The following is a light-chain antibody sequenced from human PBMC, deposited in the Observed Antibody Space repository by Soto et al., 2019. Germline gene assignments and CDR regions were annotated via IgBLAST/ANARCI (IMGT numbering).Light chain of an antibody. V-gene: IGLV2-14*01. CDR3: SSYTTSNSLV. Sequence: QPVLTQPASVSGSPGQSIAISCAGTSSDVGAYDYVSWYQQHPDKAPKLLIYEVTNRPSGVTSRFSGSKSGNTASLTISGLQAEDEADYYCSSYTTSNSLVLGGGTKVTVL. CDR1: SSDVGAYDY. J-gene: IGLJ3*02. CDR2: EVT.